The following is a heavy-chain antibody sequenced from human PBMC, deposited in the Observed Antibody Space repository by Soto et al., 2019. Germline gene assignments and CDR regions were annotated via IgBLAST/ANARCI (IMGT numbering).Heavy chain of an antibody. CDR1: GYTFTGYY. Sequence: ASVKVSCKASGYTFTGYYMHWVRQAPGQGLEWMGWINPNSGGTNYAQKFQGWVTMTRDTSISTAYMELSRLRSDDTAVYYCARDGSGREINPRYLGYMDVWGKGTTVTVSS. CDR2: INPNSGGT. J-gene: IGHJ6*03. V-gene: IGHV1-2*04. CDR3: ARDGSGREINPRYLGYMDV. D-gene: IGHD2-2*03.